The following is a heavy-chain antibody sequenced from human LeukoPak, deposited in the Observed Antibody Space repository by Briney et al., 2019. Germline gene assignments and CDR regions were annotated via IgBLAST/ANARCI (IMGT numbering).Heavy chain of an antibody. D-gene: IGHD5-18*01. CDR3: ARGSSDSYGRRYFDY. J-gene: IGHJ4*02. CDR1: GGSFSGYY. V-gene: IGHV4-34*01. Sequence: PSETLSLTCAVYGGSFSGYYWSWIRQPPGKGLEWIGEINHSGSTNYNPSLKSRVTISVDTSKNQFSLKLSSVTAADTAVYYCARGSSDSYGRRYFDYWGQGTLVTVSS. CDR2: INHSGST.